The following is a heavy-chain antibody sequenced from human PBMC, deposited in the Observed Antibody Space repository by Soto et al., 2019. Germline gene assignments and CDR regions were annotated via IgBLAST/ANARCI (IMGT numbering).Heavy chain of an antibody. CDR2: INPNSGGT. Sequence: SVKVSCKASGYTFTGYYMHWVRQAPGQGLEWMGWINPNSGGTNYAQKFQGWVTMTRDTSISTAYMELSRLRSDDTAVYYCAREVRGVTNYYYGMDVWGQGTTVTVSS. V-gene: IGHV1-2*04. J-gene: IGHJ6*02. CDR3: AREVRGVTNYYYGMDV. CDR1: GYTFTGYY. D-gene: IGHD3-10*01.